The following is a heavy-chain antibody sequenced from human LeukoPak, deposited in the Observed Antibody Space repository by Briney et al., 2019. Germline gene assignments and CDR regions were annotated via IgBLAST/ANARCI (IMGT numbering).Heavy chain of an antibody. CDR2: INPNSGGT. CDR1: GYTFTGYY. Sequence: ASVKLSCKAAGYTFTGYYMHWGRQAPGQGLEWMGWINPNSGGTNYAQKFQGRVTMTSDTSISTAYMELSRLRSDDTAVYYCARGKRYNNQSKYRNTYYFDYWGQGTLVTVSS. V-gene: IGHV1-2*02. CDR3: ARGKRYNNQSKYRNTYYFDY. D-gene: IGHD2/OR15-2a*01. J-gene: IGHJ4*02.